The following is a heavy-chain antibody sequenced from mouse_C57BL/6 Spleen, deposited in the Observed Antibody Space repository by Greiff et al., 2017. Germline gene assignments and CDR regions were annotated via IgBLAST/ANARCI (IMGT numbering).Heavy chain of an antibody. CDR2: ISSGGDYI. V-gene: IGHV5-9-1*02. D-gene: IGHD1-1*02. CDR1: GFTFSSYA. CDR3: TRDFYADAMDY. J-gene: IGHJ4*01. Sequence: VQLKESGEGLVKPGGSLKLSCAASGFTFSSYAMSWVRQTPEKRLEWVAYISSGGDYIYYADTVKGRFTISRDNARNTLYLQMSSLKSEDTAMYYCTRDFYADAMDYWGQGTSVTVSS.